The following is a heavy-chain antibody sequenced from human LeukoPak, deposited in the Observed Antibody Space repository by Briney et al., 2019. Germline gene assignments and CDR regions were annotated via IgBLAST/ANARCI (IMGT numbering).Heavy chain of an antibody. D-gene: IGHD3-10*01. J-gene: IGHJ4*02. CDR3: ARAALWFHY. CDR1: GFTFSSYE. CDR2: ISSSGSTI. Sequence: PGGSLRPSCAASGFTFSSYEMNWVRQAPGKGLEWVSYISSSGSTIYYADSVKGRFTISRDNAKNSLYLQMSSLRAEDTAVYYCARAALWFHYWGQGTLVTVSS. V-gene: IGHV3-48*03.